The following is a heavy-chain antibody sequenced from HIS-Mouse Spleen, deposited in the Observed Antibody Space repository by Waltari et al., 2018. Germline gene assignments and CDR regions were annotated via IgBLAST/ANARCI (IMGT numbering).Heavy chain of an antibody. J-gene: IGHJ2*01. CDR1: GGSISSSSYY. D-gene: IGHD6-13*01. V-gene: IGHV4-39*07. Sequence: QLQLQESGPGLVKPSETLSLTCTVSGGSISSSSYYWGWIRQPPGKGLEWIGSIYYRRSTYYNPSLKIRVTISVDTSKNQFSLKLSSVTAADTAVYYCAREIPYSSSWYDWYFDLWGRGTLVTVSS. CDR2: IYYRRST. CDR3: AREIPYSSSWYDWYFDL.